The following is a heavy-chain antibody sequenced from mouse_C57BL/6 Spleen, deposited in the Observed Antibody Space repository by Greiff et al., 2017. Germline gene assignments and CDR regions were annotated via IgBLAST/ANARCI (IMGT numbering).Heavy chain of an antibody. V-gene: IGHV7-3*01. CDR3: ARYELRERYFDV. CDR1: GFTFTDYY. J-gene: IGHJ1*03. Sequence: EVQLVESGGGLVQPGGSLSLSCAASGFTFTDYYMSWVRQPPGKALEWLGFIRNKANGYTTEYSASVKGRFTISRDNSQSILYLQMNALRAEDSATYYCARYELRERYFDVWGTGTTVTVSS. D-gene: IGHD1-1*01. CDR2: IRNKANGYTT.